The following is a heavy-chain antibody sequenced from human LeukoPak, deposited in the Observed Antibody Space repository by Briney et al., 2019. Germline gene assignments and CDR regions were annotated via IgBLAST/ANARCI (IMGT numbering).Heavy chain of an antibody. CDR3: AARGYSYSQNYYYYMDV. CDR2: IYYSGST. J-gene: IGHJ6*03. V-gene: IGHV4-59*01. Sequence: SETLSLTCTVSGGSISSYYWSWIRQPPGKGLEWIGYIYYSGSTNYNPSLKSRVTISVDTSKNQFSQKLSSVTAADTAVYYCAARGYSYSQNYYYYMDVWGKGTTVTVSS. D-gene: IGHD5-18*01. CDR1: GGSISSYY.